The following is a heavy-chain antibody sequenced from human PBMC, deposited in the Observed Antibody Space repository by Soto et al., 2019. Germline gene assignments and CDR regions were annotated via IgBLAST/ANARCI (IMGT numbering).Heavy chain of an antibody. Sequence: QVQLQESGPGLVKPSQTLSLICTVSGGSVGSGGYYWNWIRQHPGKGLEWIGYIYHDGSTYSNPSLTSRVIISLDTSKNQFSLRLTSVTAADTAVYYCARGLSHWFAPWGQGTPVTVSS. J-gene: IGHJ5*02. V-gene: IGHV4-31*03. CDR3: ARGLSHWFAP. CDR2: IYHDGST. CDR1: GGSVGSGGYY.